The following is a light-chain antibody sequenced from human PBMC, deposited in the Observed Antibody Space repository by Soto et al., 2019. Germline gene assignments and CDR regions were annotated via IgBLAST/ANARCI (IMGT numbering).Light chain of an antibody. CDR2: GAS. V-gene: IGKV3-15*01. CDR3: HQYKWPPWT. Sequence: EIVMTQSPATLSVSPGERATLSCRASQSVSSSLAWYQQKPGQAPRLLIYGASTRATGIPARFSGSGSGTEFTLTFSSLQSEDFAVYYCHQYKWPPWTFGQGTKLEIK. CDR1: QSVSSS. J-gene: IGKJ2*01.